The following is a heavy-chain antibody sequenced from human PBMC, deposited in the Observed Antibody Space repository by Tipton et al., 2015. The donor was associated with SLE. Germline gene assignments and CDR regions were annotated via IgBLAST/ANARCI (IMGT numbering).Heavy chain of an antibody. J-gene: IGHJ6*02. D-gene: IGHD3-10*01. Sequence: GSLRLSCAASGFTFSDYYMSWIRQAPGKGLEWVANIKQDGSEKYYVDSVKGRFTISRDNAKNSLYLQMNSLRAEDTAVYYCARDILGGPLAYYYYGMDVWGQGTTVTVSS. CDR2: IKQDGSEK. CDR3: ARDILGGPLAYYYYGMDV. CDR1: GFTFSDYY. V-gene: IGHV3-7*01.